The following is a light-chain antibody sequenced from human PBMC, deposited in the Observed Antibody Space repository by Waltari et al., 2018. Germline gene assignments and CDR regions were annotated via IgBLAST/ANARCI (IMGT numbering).Light chain of an antibody. J-gene: IGLJ2*01. Sequence: QSALTQPPSASGSPGQSVTISCTGTRSDVGGYHSFSRYQQHPGKAPKLMIFEVNKWPSGVLDRFSGSKSGNTASLTISGLQPEDEAYYYCSSYAGSNNFVVFGGGTKLTVL. CDR1: RSDVGGYHS. V-gene: IGLV2-8*01. CDR3: SSYAGSNNFVV. CDR2: EVN.